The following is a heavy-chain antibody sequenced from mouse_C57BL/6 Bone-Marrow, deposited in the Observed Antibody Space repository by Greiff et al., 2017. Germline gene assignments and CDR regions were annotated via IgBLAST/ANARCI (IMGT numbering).Heavy chain of an antibody. J-gene: IGHJ4*01. CDR1: GYTFTSYW. CDR3: ARLWTYYAMDY. CDR2: IDPSDSYS. Sequence: QVQLQQPGAELVRPGTSVKLSCKASGYTFTSYWMPWVKQRPGQGLEWIGVIDPSDSYSNYNQNFKGKGKLTVDTSSSTAYMQLSSLTSEDSAVYYCARLWTYYAMDYWGQGTSVTVSS. V-gene: IGHV1-59*01.